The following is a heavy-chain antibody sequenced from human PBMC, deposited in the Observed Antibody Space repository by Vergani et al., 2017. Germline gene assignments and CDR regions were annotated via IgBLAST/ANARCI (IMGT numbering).Heavy chain of an antibody. CDR1: GYTFTTYD. Sequence: QVQLVQSGAEVKKPGASVKVSCKASGYTFTTYDINWVRQAPGQGPEWMGWMTPNSGNTGYAQKFQGRATMTRDTSISTAYMELRSLRSDDTAVYYCARSRYNWDLDPWGQGTLVTVSS. CDR3: ARSRYNWDLDP. CDR2: MTPNSGNT. J-gene: IGHJ5*02. V-gene: IGHV1-8*01. D-gene: IGHD1-20*01.